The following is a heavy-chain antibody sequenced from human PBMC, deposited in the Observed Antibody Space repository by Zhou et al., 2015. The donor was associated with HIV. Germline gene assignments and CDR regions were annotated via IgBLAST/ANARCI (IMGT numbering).Heavy chain of an antibody. D-gene: IGHD5-12*01. J-gene: IGHJ4*02. CDR2: IIPISGTA. V-gene: IGHV1-69*01. Sequence: QVELVQSGVEVKKPGSSVKVSCKASGGTFNNYAISWVRQAPGQGLEWMGAIIPISGTANYAQKFQGRVTITADESTSTAYMELSSLRSEDTAVYYCARDRVDIVATIGGFDYWGQGTLVTVSS. CDR1: GGTFNNYA. CDR3: ARDRVDIVATIGGFDY.